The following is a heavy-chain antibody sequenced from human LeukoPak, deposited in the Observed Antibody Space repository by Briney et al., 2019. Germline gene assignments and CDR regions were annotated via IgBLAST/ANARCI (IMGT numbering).Heavy chain of an antibody. Sequence: SETLSLTCAVYGGSFSGYYWSWIRQPPGKGLEWIGEINHSGSTNYNPSLKSRVIISVDTSKNQFSLKLSSVTAADTAVYYCASWYYYGSGSYRDSYYYYMDAWGKGTTVTVSS. CDR2: INHSGST. CDR1: GGSFSGYY. CDR3: ASWYYYGSGSYRDSYYYYMDA. J-gene: IGHJ6*03. V-gene: IGHV4-34*01. D-gene: IGHD3-10*01.